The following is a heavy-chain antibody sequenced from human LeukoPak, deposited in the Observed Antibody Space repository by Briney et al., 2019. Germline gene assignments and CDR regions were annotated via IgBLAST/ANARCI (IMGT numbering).Heavy chain of an antibody. Sequence: ASVKVSCKASRYTFTSYDINWVRQATGQGLEWMGWMNPNSGNTGYAQKFQGRVTITRNTSISTAYMELSSLRSEDTAVYYCARNALRFLEWLSPRFDYWGQGTLVTVSS. J-gene: IGHJ4*02. CDR1: RYTFTSYD. D-gene: IGHD3-3*01. CDR2: MNPNSGNT. CDR3: ARNALRFLEWLSPRFDY. V-gene: IGHV1-8*03.